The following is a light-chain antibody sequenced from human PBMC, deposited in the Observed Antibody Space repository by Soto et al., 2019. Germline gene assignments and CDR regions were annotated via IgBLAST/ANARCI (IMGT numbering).Light chain of an antibody. CDR2: GAS. CDR3: QQYNNLPRT. Sequence: EMVMPQSPGTLSLSPGATATLSCRASQSVSSNYVAWFHQKPGQAPRLLIYGASTRATDIPARFSGSGSGTEFTLTISSLQSEDYAVYYCQQYNNLPRTFGGGTKVDIK. J-gene: IGKJ4*01. V-gene: IGKV3-15*01. CDR1: QSVSSN.